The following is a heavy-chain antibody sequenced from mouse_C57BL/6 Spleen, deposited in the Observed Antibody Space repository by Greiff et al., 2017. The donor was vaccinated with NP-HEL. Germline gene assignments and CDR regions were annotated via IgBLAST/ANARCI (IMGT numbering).Heavy chain of an antibody. V-gene: IGHV7-3*01. J-gene: IGHJ4*01. CDR1: GFTFTDYY. CDR2: IRNKANGYTT. Sequence: DVKLVESGGGLVQPGGSLSLSCAASGFTFTDYYMSWVRQPPGKALEWLGFIRNKANGYTTEYSASVKGRFTISRDNSQSILYLQMNALRAEDSATYYCARSYYYGSSYVDAMDYWGQGTSVTVSS. D-gene: IGHD1-1*01. CDR3: ARSYYYGSSYVDAMDY.